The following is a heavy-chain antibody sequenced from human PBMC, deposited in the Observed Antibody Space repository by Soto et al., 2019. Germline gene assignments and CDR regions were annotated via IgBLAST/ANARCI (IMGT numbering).Heavy chain of an antibody. CDR3: ARDDGSGYDYIWGSYRDNWFDP. CDR2: IIPILGIA. CDR1: GGTFSSYT. J-gene: IGHJ5*02. Sequence: QVQLVQSGAEVKKPGSSVKVSCKASGGTFSSYTISWVRQAPGQGLEWMGRIIPILGIANYAQKFQGRVTITADKSTSTAYMELSSLRSEDTAVYYGARDDGSGYDYIWGSYRDNWFDPWGQGTLVTVSS. V-gene: IGHV1-69*08. D-gene: IGHD3-16*01.